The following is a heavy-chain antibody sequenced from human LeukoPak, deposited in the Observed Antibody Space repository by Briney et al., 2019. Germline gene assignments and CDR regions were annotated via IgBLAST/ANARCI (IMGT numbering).Heavy chain of an antibody. CDR2: INPSGGST. V-gene: IGHV1-46*01. Sequence: ASVKVSCKASGYTFTSYYMHWVRQAPGQGLEWMGIINPSGGSTSYAQKFQGRVTMTRDTSTSTVYMELSSLRSEDTAVYYCARGASSGYDARLFQHWGQGTLVTVSS. CDR1: GYTFTSYY. D-gene: IGHD3-22*01. J-gene: IGHJ1*01. CDR3: ARGASSGYDARLFQH.